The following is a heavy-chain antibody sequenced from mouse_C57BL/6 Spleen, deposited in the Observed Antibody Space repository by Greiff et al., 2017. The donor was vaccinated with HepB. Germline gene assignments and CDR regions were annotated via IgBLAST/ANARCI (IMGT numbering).Heavy chain of an antibody. D-gene: IGHD4-1*01. CDR1: GFNIKDDY. CDR3: TTLGRRWFAY. Sequence: EVMLVESGAELVRPGASVKLSCTASGFNIKDDYMHWVKQRPEQGLEWIGWIDPENGDTEYASKFQGKATITADTSSNTAYLQLSSLTSEDTAVYYCTTLGRRWFAYWGQGTLVTVSA. J-gene: IGHJ3*01. CDR2: IDPENGDT. V-gene: IGHV14-4*01.